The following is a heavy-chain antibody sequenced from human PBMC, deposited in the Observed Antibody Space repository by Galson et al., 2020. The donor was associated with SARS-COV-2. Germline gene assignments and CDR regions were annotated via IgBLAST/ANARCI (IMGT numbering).Heavy chain of an antibody. CDR3: ATVEQHLAYSKGFGY. CDR1: GFTFSDYY. Sequence: GGSLRLSCAASGFTFSDYYMTWIRQAPGKGLEWVSYISVTGTTIYYADSVTGRFTISRDNALNSLFLQMSSLRAEDTAVYYCATVEQHLAYSKGFGYWGQGTLVTVAS. V-gene: IGHV3-11*04. D-gene: IGHD6-13*01. J-gene: IGHJ4*02. CDR2: ISVTGTTI.